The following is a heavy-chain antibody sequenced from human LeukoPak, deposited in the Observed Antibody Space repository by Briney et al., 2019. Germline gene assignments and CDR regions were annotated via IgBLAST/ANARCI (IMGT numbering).Heavy chain of an antibody. CDR3: ARDPVAVAGRYYYYYGMDV. D-gene: IGHD6-19*01. CDR1: GYTFTSYA. J-gene: IGHJ6*04. CDR2: INAGNGNT. Sequence: GASVKVSCKASGYTFTSYAMHWVRQAPGQRLEWMGWINAGNGNTKYSQKFQGRVTITRDTSASTAYMELSSLRSEDTAVYYCARDPVAVAGRYYYYYGMDVWGKETTVTVSS. V-gene: IGHV1-3*01.